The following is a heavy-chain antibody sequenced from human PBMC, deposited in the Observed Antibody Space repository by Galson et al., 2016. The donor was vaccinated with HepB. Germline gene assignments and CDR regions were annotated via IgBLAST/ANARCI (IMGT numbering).Heavy chain of an antibody. Sequence: SLRLSCAASGFTFSSYSLNWVRQAPGKGLEWVSSISSSSSYIYYADSVKGRFTISRDNAKNSLYLQMNSLRAEDTAVFYCARQLDRGDYWGQAPWSPSPQ. CDR3: ARQLDRGDY. CDR2: ISSSSSYI. CDR1: GFTFSSYS. V-gene: IGHV3-21*01. J-gene: IGHJ4*01. D-gene: IGHD3/OR15-3a*01.